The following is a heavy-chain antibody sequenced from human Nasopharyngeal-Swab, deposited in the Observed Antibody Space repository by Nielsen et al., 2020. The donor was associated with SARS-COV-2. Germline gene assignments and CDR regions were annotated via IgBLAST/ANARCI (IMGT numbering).Heavy chain of an antibody. J-gene: IGHJ4*02. V-gene: IGHV3-9*01. D-gene: IGHD3-9*01. Sequence: SLKISCAASGFTFADYAMHWVRQAPGKGLEWVSGISWNSGSIGYADSVKGRFTISRDNSKNTLYLQMNSLRAEDTAVYYCAKDRYFAHYYFNYWGQGTLVTVSS. CDR2: ISWNSGSI. CDR1: GFTFADYA. CDR3: AKDRYFAHYYFNY.